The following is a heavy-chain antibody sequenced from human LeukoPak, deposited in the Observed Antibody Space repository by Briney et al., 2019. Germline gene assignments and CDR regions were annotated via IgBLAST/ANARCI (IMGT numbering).Heavy chain of an antibody. CDR3: ARGHYGGNRYFDN. J-gene: IGHJ4*02. V-gene: IGHV1-8*01. Sequence: ASVQVSCKASGYTFGSYEINWVRQAPGQGLEWVGWMPPNSGKTGYAQKSQGRDTMTSDTSIATAFMELSSLRSDDTAIVYCARGHYGGNRYFDNGGQGTLVTVSS. D-gene: IGHD4-23*01. CDR2: MPPNSGKT. CDR1: GYTFGSYE.